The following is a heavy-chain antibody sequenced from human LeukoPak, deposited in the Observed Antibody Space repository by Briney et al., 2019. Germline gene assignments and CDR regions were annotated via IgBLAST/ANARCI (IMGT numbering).Heavy chain of an antibody. CDR1: GGSFSGYY. Sequence: SETLSLTCAVYGGSFSGYYWSWIRQPPGKGLEWSGSIYYSGSTYYNPSLKSRVTISVDTSKNQFSLKLSSVTAADTAVYYCARRRRPAYCGGDCYLSYYFDYWGQGTLVTVSS. D-gene: IGHD2-21*02. CDR3: ARRRRPAYCGGDCYLSYYFDY. J-gene: IGHJ4*02. CDR2: IYYSGST. V-gene: IGHV4-34*01.